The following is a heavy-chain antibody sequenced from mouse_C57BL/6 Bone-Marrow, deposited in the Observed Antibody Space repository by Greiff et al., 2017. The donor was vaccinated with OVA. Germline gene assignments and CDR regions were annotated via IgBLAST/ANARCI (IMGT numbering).Heavy chain of an antibody. V-gene: IGHV14-4*01. D-gene: IGHD1-1*01. CDR3: TPITTVVAHYYAMDY. J-gene: IGHJ4*01. CDR1: GFNIKDDY. CDR2: IDPENGDT. Sequence: VQLKQSGAELVRPGASVKLSCTASGFNIKDDYMHWVKQRPEQGLEWIGWIDPENGDTEYASKFQGKATITADTSSNTAYLQLSSLTSEDTAVYYCTPITTVVAHYYAMDYWGQGTSVTVSS.